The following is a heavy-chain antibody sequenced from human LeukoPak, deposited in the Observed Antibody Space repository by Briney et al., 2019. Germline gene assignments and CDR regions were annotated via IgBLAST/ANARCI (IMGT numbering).Heavy chain of an antibody. V-gene: IGHV1-69*04. CDR2: IIPILGIA. J-gene: IGHJ4*02. D-gene: IGHD1-26*01. CDR1: GYTFTSYD. Sequence: SVKVSCKASGYTFTSYDINWVRQATGQGLEWMGRIIPILGIANYAQKFQGRVTITADKSTSTAYMELSSLRSEDTAVYYCAAGSSPFDYWGQGTLVTVSS. CDR3: AAGSSPFDY.